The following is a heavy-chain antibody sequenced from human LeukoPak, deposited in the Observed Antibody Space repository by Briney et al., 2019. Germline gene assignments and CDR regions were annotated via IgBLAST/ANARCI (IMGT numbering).Heavy chain of an antibody. D-gene: IGHD6-13*01. Sequence: ASVKVSCKASGYTFTSYDINWVRQATGQGLEWMGWMNPNSGNTGYAQRFQGRVTMTRDTSISTAYMELSSLRSEDTAVYYCARAWSSSWCKTGYFQHWGQGTLVTVSS. CDR2: MNPNSGNT. CDR1: GYTFTSYD. V-gene: IGHV1-8*01. J-gene: IGHJ1*01. CDR3: ARAWSSSWCKTGYFQH.